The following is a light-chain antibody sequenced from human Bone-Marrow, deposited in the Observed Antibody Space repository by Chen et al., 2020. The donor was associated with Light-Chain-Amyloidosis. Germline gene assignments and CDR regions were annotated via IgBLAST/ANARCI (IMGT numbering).Light chain of an antibody. V-gene: IGKV3-11*01. CDR3: QRRKAGPIT. CDR2: DAS. Sequence: EIVLTQSPATLSLSPGERATLSCRASQSINNFLAWYQQKPGQAPRLLIYDASDMATDIPARFSGSGSETAFTLTISSLEPHDFAVYYCQRRKAGPITFGQGTRLEIK. CDR1: QSINNF. J-gene: IGKJ5*01.